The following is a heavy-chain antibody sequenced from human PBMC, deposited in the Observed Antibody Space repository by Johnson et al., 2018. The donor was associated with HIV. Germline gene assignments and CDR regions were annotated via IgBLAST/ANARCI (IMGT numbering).Heavy chain of an antibody. CDR2: ISWNRGSI. J-gene: IGHJ3*02. CDR1: GFTFDDYA. V-gene: IGHV3-9*01. CDR3: ARDGGYSYFAFDM. D-gene: IGHD5-18*01. Sequence: VQLVESGGGVVQPGRSLRLSCAASGFTFDDYAMHWVRQAPGKGLEWVSGISWNRGSIGYADSVKGRFSISRDDSRSTLYVQMSSLIAEDTAVYYCARDGGYSYFAFDMWGQGTMVTVSS.